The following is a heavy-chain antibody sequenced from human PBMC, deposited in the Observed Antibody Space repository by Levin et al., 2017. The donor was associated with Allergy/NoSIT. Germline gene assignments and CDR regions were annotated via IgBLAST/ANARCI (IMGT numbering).Heavy chain of an antibody. V-gene: IGHV3-21*01. CDR1: GFTFGSHA. CDR3: ARDRWITGVAGMDV. Sequence: GGSLRLSCAVSGFTFGSHAMDWVRQAPGKGLEWVSSISSGSDYIVYADSVKGRFTTSRDNAKNSLFLQMNSLRAEDTAVYYCARDRWITGVAGMDVWGQGTTVTVSS. CDR2: ISSGSDYI. J-gene: IGHJ6*02. D-gene: IGHD2-2*03.